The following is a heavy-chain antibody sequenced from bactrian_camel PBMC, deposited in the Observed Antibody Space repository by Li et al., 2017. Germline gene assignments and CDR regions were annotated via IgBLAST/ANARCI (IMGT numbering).Heavy chain of an antibody. D-gene: IGHD1*01. Sequence: DVQLVESGGGLVQPGESLRLSCVASGITFSRHDMSWVRQAPGKELEWVSDINSSGRTTNYADSVKGRFTISGGAATGTLYLQMNRLTTDDTGMYYCSADCPAIVGWGRDNYWGQGTQVTVS. CDR1: GITFSRHD. V-gene: IGHV3S40*01. J-gene: IGHJ4*01. CDR3: SADCPAIVGWGRDNY. CDR2: INSSGRTT.